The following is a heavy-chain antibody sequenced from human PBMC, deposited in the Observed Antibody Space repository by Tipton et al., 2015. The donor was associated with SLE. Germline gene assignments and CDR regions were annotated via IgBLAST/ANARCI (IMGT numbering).Heavy chain of an antibody. V-gene: IGHV4-59*02. CDR2: IFYSGST. Sequence: TLSLTCTVSGDSVSGQSWSWIRQPPGKGLEWIGYIFYSGSTNYNPPLKSRVTISVDTSNNQFSLKVTSVTAADTAFYYCARGGASSKWLDPWGQGTLVTVSS. J-gene: IGHJ5*02. CDR3: ARGGASSKWLDP. CDR1: GDSVSGQS. D-gene: IGHD6-6*01.